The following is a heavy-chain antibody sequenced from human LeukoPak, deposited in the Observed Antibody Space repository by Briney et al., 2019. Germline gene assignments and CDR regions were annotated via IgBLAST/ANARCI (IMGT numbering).Heavy chain of an antibody. Sequence: PSETLSLTCAVSGGSISSGGYSWSWIRQPPGKGLEWIGYIYHSGSTYYNPSLKSRVTISVDRSKNQFSLKLSSVTAADTAVYYCARGCTTSGTYYDFWSGYPDAFDIWGQGTMVTVSS. J-gene: IGHJ3*02. CDR3: ARGCTTSGTYYDFWSGYPDAFDI. D-gene: IGHD3-3*01. V-gene: IGHV4-30-2*01. CDR1: GGSISSGGYS. CDR2: IYHSGST.